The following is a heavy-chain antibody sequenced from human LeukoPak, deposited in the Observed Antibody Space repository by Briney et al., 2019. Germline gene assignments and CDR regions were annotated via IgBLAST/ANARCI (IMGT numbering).Heavy chain of an antibody. J-gene: IGHJ5*02. CDR3: ARGYSSSWYFNWFDP. V-gene: IGHV4-61*02. D-gene: IGHD6-13*01. CDR2: IYTSGST. Sequence: PSETLSLPCTVSGGSISSGSYYWSWIRQPAGKGLEWIGRIYTSGSTNYNPSLKSRVTISVDTSKNQFSLKLSSVTAADTAVYYCARGYSSSWYFNWFDPWGQGTLVTVSS. CDR1: GGSISSGSYY.